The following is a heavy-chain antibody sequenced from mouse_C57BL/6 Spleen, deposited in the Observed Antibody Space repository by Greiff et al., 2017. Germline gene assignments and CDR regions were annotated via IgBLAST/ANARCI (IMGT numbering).Heavy chain of an antibody. CDR1: GYTFTSYW. V-gene: IGHV1-52*01. J-gene: IGHJ3*01. CDR2: IDPSDSET. Sequence: VQLQQSGAELVRPGSSVKLSCKASGYTFTSYWMHWVKQRPIQGLEWIGNIDPSDSETHYNQKFKDKATLTVDKSSSTAYMQLSSLTSEDSAVYYCARMGSITTVKAWFAYWGQGTLVTVSA. CDR3: ARMGSITTVKAWFAY. D-gene: IGHD1-1*01.